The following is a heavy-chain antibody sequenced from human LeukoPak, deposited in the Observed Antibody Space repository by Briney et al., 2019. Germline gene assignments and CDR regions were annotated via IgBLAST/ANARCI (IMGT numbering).Heavy chain of an antibody. CDR3: ARVPEPRYYGMDV. D-gene: IGHD1-14*01. CDR2: ISSSGSTI. J-gene: IGHJ6*02. CDR1: GFTFSDYY. Sequence: PGGSLRPSCAASGFTFSDYYMSWIRQAPGKGLEWVSYISSSGSTIYYADSVKGRFTISRDNAKNSLYLQMNSLRAGDTAVYYCARVPEPRYYGMDVWGQGTTVTVSS. V-gene: IGHV3-11*01.